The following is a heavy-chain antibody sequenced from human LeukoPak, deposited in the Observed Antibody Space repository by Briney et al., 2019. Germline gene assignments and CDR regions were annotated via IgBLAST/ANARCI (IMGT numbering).Heavy chain of an antibody. CDR3: TRAGISAAGGDAFDI. D-gene: IGHD6-13*01. CDR1: GFTLSSYT. V-gene: IGHV3-21*01. Sequence: PGGSLRLSCAASGFTLSSYTMHWVRQAPGKGLEWVSSITSSSSYIYSADSVKGRFTISRDNAKNSLYLQMNSLRAEDAAVYYCTRAGISAAGGDAFDIWGQGTMVAVSS. J-gene: IGHJ3*02. CDR2: ITSSSSYI.